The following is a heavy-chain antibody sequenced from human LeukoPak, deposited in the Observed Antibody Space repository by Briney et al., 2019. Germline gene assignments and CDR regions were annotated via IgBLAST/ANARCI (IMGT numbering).Heavy chain of an antibody. Sequence: PSETLSLTCAVYGGSFSGYYWSWVRQAPGKGLEWVANIKHDESEKNYLDSVKGRFTISRDNAQNSLYLQMNGLRVEDTAVYYCTRRLDDWGQGTLVTVSS. CDR1: GGSFSGYY. CDR2: IKHDESEK. J-gene: IGHJ4*02. D-gene: IGHD3-16*01. V-gene: IGHV3-7*01. CDR3: TRRLDD.